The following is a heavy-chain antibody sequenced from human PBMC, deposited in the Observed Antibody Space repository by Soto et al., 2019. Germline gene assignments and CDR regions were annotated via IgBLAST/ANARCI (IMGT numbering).Heavy chain of an antibody. CDR1: DGSISRYY. Sequence: SETLSLTCTVSDGSISRYYWSWIRQPPGKGLEWIGYIYYSGSTKYNPSLKSRVTISLDTSKNQFSLKLSSVTAADTAVYYCARGYCRTTSCYVGFYYMDVWGKGTTVTVPS. J-gene: IGHJ6*03. D-gene: IGHD2-2*01. V-gene: IGHV4-59*01. CDR3: ARGYCRTTSCYVGFYYMDV. CDR2: IYYSGST.